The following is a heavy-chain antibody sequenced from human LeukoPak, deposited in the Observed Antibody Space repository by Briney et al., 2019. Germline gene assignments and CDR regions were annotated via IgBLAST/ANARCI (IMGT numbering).Heavy chain of an antibody. CDR3: ARGWTYNGYVWGSFPQKYFDS. V-gene: IGHV4-34*01. CDR2: ITHSGST. J-gene: IGHJ4*02. Sequence: SETLSLTCVVYGGSFSDHYWSWIRQPPGKGLEWIGEITHSGSTNYNPSLKSRVSISLDTSKTHFTLSLSSVTAADTAVYYCARGWTYNGYVWGSFPQKYFDSWGQGTLVTVSS. CDR1: GGSFSDHY. D-gene: IGHD3-16*01.